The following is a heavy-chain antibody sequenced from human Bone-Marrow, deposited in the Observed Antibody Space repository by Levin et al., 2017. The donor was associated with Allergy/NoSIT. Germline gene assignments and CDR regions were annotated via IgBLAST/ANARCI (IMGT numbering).Heavy chain of an antibody. V-gene: IGHV3-30*04. CDR1: NFIFSHYT. J-gene: IGHJ6*02. CDR2: ISYDETNL. Sequence: LSLTCAVSNFIFSHYTMHWIRQAPGKGLEWLALISYDETNLHYTDSVKGRFTISRDNSKSTLYLQMNSLTPEDTAVYYCAREGKSFYGLGDYSPYGMDVWGQGTAVTVSS. D-gene: IGHD3-16*01. CDR3: AREGKSFYGLGDYSPYGMDV.